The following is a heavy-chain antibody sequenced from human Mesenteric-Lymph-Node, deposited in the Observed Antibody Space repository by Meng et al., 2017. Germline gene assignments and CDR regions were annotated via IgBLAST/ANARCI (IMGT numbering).Heavy chain of an antibody. Sequence: ASVKVSCKASGYTFTSYAMNWVRQAPGQGLEWMGWINTNTGNPTYAQSFTGRFVFSLDTSVSTAYLQISSLKAEDTAVYYCARFGLLPNVYYYYGMDVGGQGTTVTVSS. CDR1: GYTFTSYA. CDR3: ARFGLLPNVYYYYGMDV. D-gene: IGHD3-22*01. V-gene: IGHV7-4-1*02. CDR2: INTNTGNP. J-gene: IGHJ6*02.